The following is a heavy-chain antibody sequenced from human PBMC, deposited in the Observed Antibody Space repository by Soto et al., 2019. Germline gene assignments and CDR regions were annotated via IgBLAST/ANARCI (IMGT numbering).Heavy chain of an antibody. CDR2: IRSKANSYAP. CDR1: GFTFSGSA. CDR3: TAPLDY. Sequence: EVQLVESGGGLVQPGGSLNLSCAASGFTFSGSAMHWVRPASGKGLVWVGRIRSKANSYAPAYAASVKGRVTISRDDSNNTGSLQMNSLKTEDTAVYYCTAPLDYWGQGTLVTVGS. V-gene: IGHV3-73*01. J-gene: IGHJ4*02.